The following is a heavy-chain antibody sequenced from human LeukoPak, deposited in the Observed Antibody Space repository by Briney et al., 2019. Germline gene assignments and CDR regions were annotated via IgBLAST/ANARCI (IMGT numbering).Heavy chain of an antibody. CDR2: IRYDGSNK. CDR3: AKDGEMATISNYYYYMDV. V-gene: IGHV3-30*02. J-gene: IGHJ6*03. Sequence: GGSLRLSCAASGFTFSNYGMHWVRQAPGKGLEWVAFIRYDGSNKYCADSVKGRFTVSRDNTKNTLYLQMNSLRAEDTAAYYCAKDGEMATISNYYYYMDVWGKGTTVTVSS. CDR1: GFTFSNYG. D-gene: IGHD5-24*01.